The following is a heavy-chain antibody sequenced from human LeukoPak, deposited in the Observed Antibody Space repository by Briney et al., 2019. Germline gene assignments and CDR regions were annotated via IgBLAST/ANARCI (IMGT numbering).Heavy chain of an antibody. CDR3: ARGGEEQSGYYYYGMDV. D-gene: IGHD3-10*01. V-gene: IGHV3-21*01. J-gene: IGHJ6*02. CDR2: ISSSSSYI. CDR1: GFTFSSYS. Sequence: GGSLRLSCAASGFTFSSYSMNWVRQAPGKGLEWVSSISSSSSYIYYADSVKGRFTISRDNAKNSLYLQMNSLRAEDTAVYYCARGGEEQSGYYYYGMDVWGQGTTVTVSS.